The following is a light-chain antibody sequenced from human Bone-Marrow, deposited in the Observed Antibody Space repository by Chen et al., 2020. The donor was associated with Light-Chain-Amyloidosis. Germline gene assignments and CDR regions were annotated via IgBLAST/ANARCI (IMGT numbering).Light chain of an antibody. V-gene: IGLV2-14*01. CDR2: EVT. CDR3: SSYTITNTLV. Sequence: QSALTQPPPVSGSPGQSITTSCTGTSSDVGGDNHVSWYQQHPDKAPKLMIYEVTNRPSWVPDLFSGSKSDNTASLTISGLQTEDEADYFCSSYTITNTLVFGSGTRVTVL. J-gene: IGLJ1*01. CDR1: SSDVGGDNH.